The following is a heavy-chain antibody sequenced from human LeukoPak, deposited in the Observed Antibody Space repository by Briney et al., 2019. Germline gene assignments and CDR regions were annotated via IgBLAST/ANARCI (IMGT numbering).Heavy chain of an antibody. CDR3: ARNYDSSGYGYFQH. D-gene: IGHD3-22*01. V-gene: IGHV4-59*01. Sequence: SETLSLTCTVSGGSISSYYWSWIRQPPGKGMEWIGYIYYSGSTNYNPSLKSRVTISVDTSKNQFSLKLSSVTAADTAVYYCARNYDSSGYGYFQHWGQGTLVTVSS. J-gene: IGHJ1*01. CDR1: GGSISSYY. CDR2: IYYSGST.